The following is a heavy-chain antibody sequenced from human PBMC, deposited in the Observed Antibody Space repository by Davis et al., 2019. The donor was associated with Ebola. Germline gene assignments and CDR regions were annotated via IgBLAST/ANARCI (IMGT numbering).Heavy chain of an antibody. CDR1: GGSFSGYY. CDR2: INHSGST. Sequence: GSLRLSCAVSGGSFSGYYWSWIRQRPGKGLEWIGEINHSGSTNYNPSLKSRVTISVDTSKNQFSLKLSSVTAADTAVYYCARQPTVTYYYGMDVWGQGTTVTVSS. V-gene: IGHV4-34*01. CDR3: ARQPTVTYYYGMDV. D-gene: IGHD4-17*01. J-gene: IGHJ6*02.